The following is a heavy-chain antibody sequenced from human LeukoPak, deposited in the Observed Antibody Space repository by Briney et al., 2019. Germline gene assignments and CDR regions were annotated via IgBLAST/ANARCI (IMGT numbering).Heavy chain of an antibody. CDR3: AKDLSSIAAAGTPLAY. D-gene: IGHD6-13*01. J-gene: IGHJ4*02. V-gene: IGHV3-23*01. CDR2: ISGSGGST. Sequence: GGSLRLSCAASGFTFSSYAMSWVRQAPGKGLEWVSAISGSGGSTYYADSVKGRFTISRDNSKNTLYLQMNSLRAEDTAVYYCAKDLSSIAAAGTPLAYWGQGTLVTVSS. CDR1: GFTFSSYA.